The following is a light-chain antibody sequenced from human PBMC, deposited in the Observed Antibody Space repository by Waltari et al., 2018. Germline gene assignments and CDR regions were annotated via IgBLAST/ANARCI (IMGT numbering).Light chain of an antibody. CDR3: CSYTSSDTYV. CDR2: DVV. J-gene: IGLJ1*01. Sequence: SALPQPASVSGSPGQSLTISCTGTRSDFRLFDSVSWYQQRPGKGPRLIIYDVVKRPSGVSNRVAGSMSGYTATLTISGLQAEDEADYYCCSYTSSDTYVFGSGTTVTVL. V-gene: IGLV2-14*03. CDR1: RSDFRLFDS.